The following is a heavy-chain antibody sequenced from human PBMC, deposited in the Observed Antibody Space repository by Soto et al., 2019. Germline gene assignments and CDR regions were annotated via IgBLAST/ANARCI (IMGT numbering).Heavy chain of an antibody. CDR3: ASASGATVS. J-gene: IGHJ5*02. CDR2: IWYDGSNK. Sequence: QVQLVESGGGVVHPGRSLRLSCAASGFNFSNYGMQWVRQAPGKGLEWGAHIWYDGSNKYYADSVKGRFTISRDNSKNTLYLQMDSRRPDDTAVYYCASASGATVSWGQGTLVTV. D-gene: IGHD3-10*01. V-gene: IGHV3-33*01. CDR1: GFNFSNYG.